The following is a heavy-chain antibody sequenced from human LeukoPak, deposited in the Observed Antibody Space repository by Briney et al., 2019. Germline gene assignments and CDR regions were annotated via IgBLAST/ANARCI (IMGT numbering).Heavy chain of an antibody. CDR1: GGSFSGCY. J-gene: IGHJ5*02. CDR2: INHSGST. CDR3: ARGKLRGYSYGVNWFDP. V-gene: IGHV4-34*01. Sequence: SETLSLTCAVYGGSFSGCYWSWIRQPPGKGLEWIGEINHSGSTNYNPSLKSRVTISVDTSKNQFSLKLSSVTAADTAVYYCARGKLRGYSYGVNWFDPWGQGTLVTVSS. D-gene: IGHD5-18*01.